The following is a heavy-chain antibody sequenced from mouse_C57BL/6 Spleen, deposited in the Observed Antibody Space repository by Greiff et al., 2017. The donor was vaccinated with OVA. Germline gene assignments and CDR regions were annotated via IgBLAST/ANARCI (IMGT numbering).Heavy chain of an antibody. Sequence: DVMLVESGGGLVKPGGSLKLSCAASGFTFSSYAMSWVRQTPEQRLEWVATISDGGSYTYYPDNVKGRFTISRDNAKNTPYLQMSHLKSEDTAMYYCARAPYDYDEDYYAMDYWGQGTSVTVSS. CDR2: ISDGGSYT. D-gene: IGHD2-4*01. J-gene: IGHJ4*01. CDR3: ARAPYDYDEDYYAMDY. V-gene: IGHV5-4*03. CDR1: GFTFSSYA.